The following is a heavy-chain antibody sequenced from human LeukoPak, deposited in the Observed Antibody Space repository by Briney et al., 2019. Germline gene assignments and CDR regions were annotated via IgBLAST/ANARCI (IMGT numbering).Heavy chain of an antibody. J-gene: IGHJ4*02. CDR1: GFTFRLYS. D-gene: IGHD2-15*01. CDR3: ARGRDTVVVLGATAYDF. Sequence: PGGSLRLSCAASGFTFRLYSMSWVRQAPGKGLEWVSYISGLNTMYYADSVKGRFTISRDNAKNSLYLQMNNLRVEDTAVYYCARGRDTVVVLGATAYDFWGQGTLVTVSS. CDR2: ISGLNTM. V-gene: IGHV3-48*01.